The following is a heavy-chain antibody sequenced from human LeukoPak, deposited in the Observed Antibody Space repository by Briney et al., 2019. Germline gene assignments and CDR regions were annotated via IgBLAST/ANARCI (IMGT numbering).Heavy chain of an antibody. CDR3: ARNIVVNLGAFDI. J-gene: IGHJ3*02. Sequence: QPGGSLRLSCAASGFTVSNYWMHWVRQAPGKGLEWVSVIYSGGSTYYADSVKGRFTISRDNSKNTLYLQMNSLRAEDTAVYYCARNIVVNLGAFDIWGQGTMVTVSS. CDR2: IYSGGST. D-gene: IGHD2-15*01. CDR1: GFTVSNYW. V-gene: IGHV3-53*01.